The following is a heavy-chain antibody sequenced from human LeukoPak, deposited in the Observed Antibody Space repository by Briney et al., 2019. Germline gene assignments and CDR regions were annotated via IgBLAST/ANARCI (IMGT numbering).Heavy chain of an antibody. Sequence: SETLSLTCTVSGGSISSSSHYWAWIRQPPGKGLEWIGNIYYSGSTFYNPSLKSRVSMSVDKSKNQFSLKLGSVTAADTAVYYCLILTDYCWAADSWNQGTQVTVSS. V-gene: IGHV4-39*01. CDR1: GGSISSSSHY. CDR3: LILTDYCWAADS. CDR2: IYYSGST. J-gene: IGHJ4*02. D-gene: IGHD3-9*01.